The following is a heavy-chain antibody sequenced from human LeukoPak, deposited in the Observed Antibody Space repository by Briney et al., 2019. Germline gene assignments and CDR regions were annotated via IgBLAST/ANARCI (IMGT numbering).Heavy chain of an antibody. Sequence: PSETLSLTCAVSGGSIISGNSWSWVRQPPGKGLEWIGEIYHSGSTNYNPSLKSRVTISVDKSKNQFSLKLTSVTAADTAVYYCARIGNYYFDYWGQGTLVTVSS. D-gene: IGHD1-1*01. CDR2: IYHSGST. CDR3: ARIGNYYFDY. CDR1: GGSIISGNS. V-gene: IGHV4-4*02. J-gene: IGHJ4*02.